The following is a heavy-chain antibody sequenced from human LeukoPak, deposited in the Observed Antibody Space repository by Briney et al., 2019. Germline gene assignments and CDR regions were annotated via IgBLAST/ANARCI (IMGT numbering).Heavy chain of an antibody. Sequence: VASVKVSCKASGGTFSSYAISWVRQAPGQGLEWMGGIIPIFGTANYAQKFQGRVTITADESTSTAYMELSSLRSEDTAVYYCARAGEMATIRGPFGYWGQGTLVTVSS. CDR3: ARAGEMATIRGPFGY. CDR2: IIPIFGTA. V-gene: IGHV1-69*13. J-gene: IGHJ4*02. D-gene: IGHD5-24*01. CDR1: GGTFSSYA.